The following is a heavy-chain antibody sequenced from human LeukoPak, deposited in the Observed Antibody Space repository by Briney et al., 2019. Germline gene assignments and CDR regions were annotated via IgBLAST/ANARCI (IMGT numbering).Heavy chain of an antibody. CDR2: ISGSGGRT. CDR1: GSTFRSYA. J-gene: IGHJ4*02. Sequence: TGGSLRLSCAASGSTFRSYAMSWVRQAPGKGLEWVSAISGSGGRTYYADSVKGRFTISRDNSKNTLYLQMNSLRAEDTAVYYCAKVYYYDSSGYYHPLDYWGQGTLVTVSS. D-gene: IGHD3-22*01. V-gene: IGHV3-23*01. CDR3: AKVYYYDSSGYYHPLDY.